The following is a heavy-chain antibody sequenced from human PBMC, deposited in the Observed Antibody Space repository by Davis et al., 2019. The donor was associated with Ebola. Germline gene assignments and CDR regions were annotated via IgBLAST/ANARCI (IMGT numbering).Heavy chain of an antibody. CDR1: GLIFSSLG. J-gene: IGHJ3*02. Sequence: GESLKISCAASGLIFSSLGMHWVRQAPGKGLEWVAFIRNDGRNKFYGDSAKGRFTISRDNSKNTLYLQMNSLRSEDTAVYYCAREGPERAFDIWGQGTMVTV. CDR2: IRNDGRNK. D-gene: IGHD1-1*01. CDR3: AREGPERAFDI. V-gene: IGHV3-30*02.